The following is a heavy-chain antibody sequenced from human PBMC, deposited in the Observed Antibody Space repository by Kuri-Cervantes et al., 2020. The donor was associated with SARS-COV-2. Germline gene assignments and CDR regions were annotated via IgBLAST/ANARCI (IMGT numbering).Heavy chain of an antibody. J-gene: IGHJ4*02. CDR1: GFTFSNAW. CDR3: ARDYGSGSRFDF. Sequence: GGSLRLSCAASGFTFSNAWMDWVRQAPGKGLEWVSSISSRSIYIKYADSVKGRFTISRDDAKKSLYLQMNSLRAEDTAMYFCARDYGSGSRFDFWGQGSLVTVSS. CDR2: ISSRSIYI. V-gene: IGHV3-21*01. D-gene: IGHD3-10*01.